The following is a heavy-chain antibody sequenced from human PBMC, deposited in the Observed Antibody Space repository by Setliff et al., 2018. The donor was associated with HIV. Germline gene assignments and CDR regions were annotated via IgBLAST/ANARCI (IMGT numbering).Heavy chain of an antibody. CDR1: GGTLSTYG. CDR2: IIPVLGIT. V-gene: IGHV1-69*10. D-gene: IGHD3-3*01. CDR3: ARGEKRFLEWLPLDYYYYYYMDV. J-gene: IGHJ6*03. Sequence: ASVKVSCKASGGTLSTYGISWVRQAPGQGLEWMGGIIPVLGITNYAQKFQGRVTITADESTSTAYMELSSLRSEDTAVYYCARGEKRFLEWLPLDYYYYYYMDVWGKGITVTVSS.